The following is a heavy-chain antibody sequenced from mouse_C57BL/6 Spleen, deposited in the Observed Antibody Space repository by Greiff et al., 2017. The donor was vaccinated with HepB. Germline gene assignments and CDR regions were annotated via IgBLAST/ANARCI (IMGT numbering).Heavy chain of an antibody. J-gene: IGHJ3*01. CDR2: IDPSDSYT. CDR1: GYTFTSYW. CDR3: ARRRTGAAWFAY. V-gene: IGHV1-69*01. Sequence: QVQLQQSGAELVMPGASVKLSCKASGYTFTSYWMHWVKQRPGQGLEWIGEIDPSDSYTNYNQKFKGKSTLTVDKSSSTAYMQLSSLTSEDSAVYYCARRRTGAAWFAYWGQGTLVTVSA. D-gene: IGHD4-1*01.